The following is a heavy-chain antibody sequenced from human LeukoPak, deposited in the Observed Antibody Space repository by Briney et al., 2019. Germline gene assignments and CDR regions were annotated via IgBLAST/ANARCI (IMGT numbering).Heavy chain of an antibody. V-gene: IGHV3-15*01. Sequence: GGSLRLSCAASGFTFSNAWMSWVRQAPGKGLEWVSRIKSKTDGGTTDYAAPVKGRFTISRDDSKNTLYLQMNSLKTEDTAVYYCTTRFIDDYGDYLLDYWGQGTLVTVSS. CDR1: GFTFSNAW. CDR3: TTRFIDDYGDYLLDY. J-gene: IGHJ4*02. CDR2: IKSKTDGGTT. D-gene: IGHD4-17*01.